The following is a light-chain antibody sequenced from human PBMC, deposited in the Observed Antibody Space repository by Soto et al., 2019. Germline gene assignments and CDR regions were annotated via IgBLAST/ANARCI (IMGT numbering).Light chain of an antibody. Sequence: DIQMTQSPSTLSASVGDRVTITCRASQSISSWLAWYQQKPGKAPNLLIYDASNLDSGVPSRFSGSGSGTEFTLTISSRQPDDFATYYCQQYETYWTFGQGTKVDIK. CDR2: DAS. CDR1: QSISSW. CDR3: QQYETYWT. J-gene: IGKJ1*01. V-gene: IGKV1-5*01.